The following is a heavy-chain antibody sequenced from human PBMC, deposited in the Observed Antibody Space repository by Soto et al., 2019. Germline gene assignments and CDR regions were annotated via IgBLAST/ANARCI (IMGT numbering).Heavy chain of an antibody. CDR3: ARTYGDYFDY. D-gene: IGHD4-17*01. Sequence: QVTLKESGPVLVKPTETLTLTCTVSGFSLSNARMGVSWIRQPPGKALEWLAHIFSNDEKSYSTSLKSRLTISXXTXKSQXVXXXXXXDXXDTATYYCARTYGDYFDYWGQGTLVTVSS. CDR2: IFSNDEK. J-gene: IGHJ4*02. V-gene: IGHV2-26*01. CDR1: GFSLSNARMG.